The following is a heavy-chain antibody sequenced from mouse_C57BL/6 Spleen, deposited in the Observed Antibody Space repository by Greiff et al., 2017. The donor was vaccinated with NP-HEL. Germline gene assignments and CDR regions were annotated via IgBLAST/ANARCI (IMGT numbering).Heavy chain of an antibody. V-gene: IGHV1-59*01. J-gene: IGHJ4*01. Sequence: QVQLQQPGAELVRPGTSVKLSCKASGYTFTSYWMHWVKQRPGQGLEWIGVIDPSDSYTNYNQKFKGKATLTVDTSSSTAYMQLSSLTSEDSAVYYCASGGYTYYYAMDYWGQGTSVTVSS. CDR2: IDPSDSYT. CDR1: GYTFTSYW. D-gene: IGHD2-2*01. CDR3: ASGGYTYYYAMDY.